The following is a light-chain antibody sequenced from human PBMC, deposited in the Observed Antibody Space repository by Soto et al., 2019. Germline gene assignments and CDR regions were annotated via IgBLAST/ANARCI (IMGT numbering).Light chain of an antibody. J-gene: IGLJ1*01. V-gene: IGLV2-14*01. CDR1: SSDVGGYNY. CDR3: SSYTSSRSYV. Sequence: QSVLTQPASVSGSPGQSITISCTGTSSDVGGYNYVSWYQQHPGKAPKLMIYDVSNRPSGVSNRFSGSKSGNTASLTISGLQAEDEPDFYCSSYTSSRSYVFGTGTKVTVL. CDR2: DVS.